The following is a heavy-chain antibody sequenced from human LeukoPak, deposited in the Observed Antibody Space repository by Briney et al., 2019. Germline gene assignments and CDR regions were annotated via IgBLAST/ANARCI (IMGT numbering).Heavy chain of an antibody. Sequence: GASVKVSCKASGYTFTSYGISWVRQAPGQGLEWMGWISAYNGNTNYAQKLQGRVTMTTDTSTSTAYMELRSLRSDDTAVYYCAMTFLKAAAGSLDYWGQGTLVTVSS. J-gene: IGHJ4*02. V-gene: IGHV1-18*01. D-gene: IGHD6-13*01. CDR2: ISAYNGNT. CDR1: GYTFTSYG. CDR3: AMTFLKAAAGSLDY.